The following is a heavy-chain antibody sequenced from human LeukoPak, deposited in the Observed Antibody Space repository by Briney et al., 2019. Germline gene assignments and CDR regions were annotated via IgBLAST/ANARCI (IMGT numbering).Heavy chain of an antibody. J-gene: IGHJ4*02. CDR2: IIPIFGTA. CDR1: GGTFSSYA. Sequence: SVKASCKASGGTFSSYAISWVRQAPGQGLEWMGGIIPIFGTANYAQKFQGRVTITADKSTSTAYMELSSLRSEDTAVYYCASGGYNLPRDYWGQGTLVTVSS. V-gene: IGHV1-69*06. CDR3: ASGGYNLPRDY. D-gene: IGHD5-24*01.